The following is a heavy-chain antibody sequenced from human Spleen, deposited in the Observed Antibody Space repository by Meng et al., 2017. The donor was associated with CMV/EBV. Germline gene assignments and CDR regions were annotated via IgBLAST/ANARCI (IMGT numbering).Heavy chain of an antibody. D-gene: IGHD2-2*01. CDR3: ATVGSTSCFEV. J-gene: IGHJ4*02. CDR2: VDPKDGQT. CDR1: GYSLTDYF. V-gene: IGHV1-69-2*01. Sequence: SCKISGYSLTDYFVHWERQAPRKGLRWLGLVDPKDGQTLYTDNFHGRVSITADTSADIVYMDLSSLIADDTAMYYCATVGSTSCFEVWGQGTLVTVSS.